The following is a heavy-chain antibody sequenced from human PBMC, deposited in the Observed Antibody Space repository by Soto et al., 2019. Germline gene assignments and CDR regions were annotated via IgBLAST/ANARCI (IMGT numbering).Heavy chain of an antibody. CDR1: GYTFTSYG. V-gene: IGHV1-18*01. D-gene: IGHD1-1*01. J-gene: IGHJ4*02. CDR3: ARGRYGDY. CDR2: ISAHNGNT. Sequence: QVHLVQSGAEVKKPGASVKVSCKASGYTFTSYGITWVRQAPGQGLEWMGWISAHNGNTDYVQKLQGRVIVTRDTSPSTAYMELRSLRSDDTAVYYCARGRYGDYGGQGALVTVSS.